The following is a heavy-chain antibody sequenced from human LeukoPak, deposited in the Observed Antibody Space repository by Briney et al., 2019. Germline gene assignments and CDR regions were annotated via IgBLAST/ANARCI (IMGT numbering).Heavy chain of an antibody. CDR1: GFTFSSYA. J-gene: IGHJ4*02. CDR2: ISYDGSNK. D-gene: IGHD2-2*03. Sequence: GRSLRLSCAASGFTFSSYAMHWVRQAPGKGLEWVAVISYDGSNKYYADSVKGRFTISRDNSKNTLYLQMNSLRAEDTAVYYCARDIGYGPGGGFYYFDYWGQGTLVTVSS. CDR3: ARDIGYGPGGGFYYFDY. V-gene: IGHV3-30-3*01.